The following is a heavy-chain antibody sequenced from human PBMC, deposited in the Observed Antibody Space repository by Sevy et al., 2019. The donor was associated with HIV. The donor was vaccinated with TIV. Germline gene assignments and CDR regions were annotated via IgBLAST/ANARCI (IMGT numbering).Heavy chain of an antibody. D-gene: IGHD6-13*01. CDR1: GFTFSSYG. J-gene: IGHJ4*02. Sequence: GGSLRLSCAASGFTFSSYGMHWVRQAPGKGLEWVAVIWYDGSNKYYANSVKGRFTISRDNSKNTLYLQMNSLRAEDTAVHYCAKPPYSGSWYSLDYWGQGTLVTVSS. CDR2: IWYDGSNK. V-gene: IGHV3-33*06. CDR3: AKPPYSGSWYSLDY.